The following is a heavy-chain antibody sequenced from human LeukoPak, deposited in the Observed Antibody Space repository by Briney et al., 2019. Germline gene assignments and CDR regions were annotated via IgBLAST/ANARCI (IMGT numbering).Heavy chain of an antibody. CDR3: AKAGEP. CDR1: GFTFSSYG. V-gene: IGHV3-30*18. D-gene: IGHD3-10*01. J-gene: IGHJ5*02. CDR2: ISYDGSNK. Sequence: GRSLRLSCAASGFTFSSYGMHWVRQAPGKGLEWVAVISYDGSNKYYADSVKGRFTISRDNSKNTLYLQMNSLRAGDTAVYYCAKAGEPWGQGTLVTVSS.